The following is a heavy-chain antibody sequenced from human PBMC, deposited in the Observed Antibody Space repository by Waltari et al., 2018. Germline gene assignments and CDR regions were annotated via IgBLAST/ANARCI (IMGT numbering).Heavy chain of an antibody. CDR1: GCSISSYY. CDR2: IYTSGST. Sequence: QVQLQESGPGLVKPSETLSLTCPVSGCSISSYYWSWIRQPAGKGLEWIGRIYTSGSTNYNPSLKSRVTMSVDTSKNQFSLKLSSVTAADTAVYYCARETYYYDSSAPYYFDYWGQGTLVTVSS. V-gene: IGHV4-4*07. CDR3: ARETYYYDSSAPYYFDY. J-gene: IGHJ4*02. D-gene: IGHD3-22*01.